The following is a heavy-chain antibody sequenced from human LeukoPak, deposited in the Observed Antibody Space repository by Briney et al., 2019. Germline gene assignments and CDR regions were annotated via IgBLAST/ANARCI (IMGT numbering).Heavy chain of an antibody. D-gene: IGHD1-26*01. J-gene: IGHJ6*03. CDR3: AGYGGSYPYYMDV. V-gene: IGHV3-48*03. Sequence: SGGSLRLSCAASGFTFSSYEMNWVRQAPGKGLEWVSYISSSGSTIYYADSVKGRFTISRDNAKNSLYLQMNSLRAEDTAVYYCAGYGGSYPYYMDVWGKGTTVTISS. CDR1: GFTFSSYE. CDR2: ISSSGSTI.